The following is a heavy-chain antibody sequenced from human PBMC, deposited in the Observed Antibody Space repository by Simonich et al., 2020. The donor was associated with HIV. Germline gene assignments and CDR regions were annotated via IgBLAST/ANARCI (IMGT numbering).Heavy chain of an antibody. J-gene: IGHJ1*01. V-gene: IGHV4-34*01. Sequence: QVQLQQWGAGLLKPSETLSLTCAVYGGSFSGYYWTWIPQPPWEGLEWIGEIKHMGSTNYNPSLKSRVTISVDTSKNQFSLKLSSVTAADTAVYYCARLTAGGLGEYFQHWGQGTLVTVSS. CDR2: IKHMGST. D-gene: IGHD6-13*01. CDR1: GGSFSGYY. CDR3: ARLTAGGLGEYFQH.